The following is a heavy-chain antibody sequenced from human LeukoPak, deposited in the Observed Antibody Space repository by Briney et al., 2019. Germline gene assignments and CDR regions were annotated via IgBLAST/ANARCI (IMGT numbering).Heavy chain of an antibody. Sequence: GGSLRLSCAASGFTFDDYAMHWVRQAPGKGLEWVSGISWNSGSIGYADSVKGRFTISRDNAKNSLYLQMNSLRAEDTALYYCAKGITQCELQYYFDYWGQGTLVTVSS. CDR3: AKGITQCELQYYFDY. CDR1: GFTFDDYA. D-gene: IGHD1-26*01. CDR2: ISWNSGSI. J-gene: IGHJ4*02. V-gene: IGHV3-9*01.